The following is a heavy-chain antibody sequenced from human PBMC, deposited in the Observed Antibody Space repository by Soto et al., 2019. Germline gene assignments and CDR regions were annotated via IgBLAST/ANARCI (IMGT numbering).Heavy chain of an antibody. CDR1: GDSISSYY. V-gene: IGHV4-59*01. Sequence: QVQLQESGPGLVKPSETLPLTCTVSGDSISSYYWSWIRQPPGQGLEWIGYIDNSGSTSYNPSLESRVTISVDTSNTQSSLKLRSVTAADTAVSYCARGFQWTRVVTSLPMDVWGKGTTVTVSS. D-gene: IGHD3-3*01. J-gene: IGHJ6*03. CDR3: ARGFQWTRVVTSLPMDV. CDR2: IDNSGST.